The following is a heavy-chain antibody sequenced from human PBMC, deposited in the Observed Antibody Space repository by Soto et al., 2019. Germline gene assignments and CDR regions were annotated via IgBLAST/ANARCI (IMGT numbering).Heavy chain of an antibody. CDR2: IDGSGSGT. CDR3: RLEGVPTASAPAN. J-gene: IGHJ4*02. D-gene: IGHD2-2*01. Sequence: GGSLRLSCAASGFPFSGYAISWVRQAPGKGLEWVSTIDGSGSGTYYADSLKGRFTISRDNSKSTAYLQMNGLRADDAAMYFCRLEGVPTASAPANWGQGTLVTVSS. CDR1: GFPFSGYA. V-gene: IGHV3-23*01.